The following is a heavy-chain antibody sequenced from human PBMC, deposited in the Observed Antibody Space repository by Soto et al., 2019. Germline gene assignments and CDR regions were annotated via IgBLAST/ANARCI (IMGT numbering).Heavy chain of an antibody. V-gene: IGHV6-1*01. CDR2: TYYRSKWYN. CDR1: GDSVSSNSAA. Sequence: QVQLQQSGPRLVKPSQTLSLTCAISGDSVSSNSAAWNWIRQSPSRGLEWLGRTYYRSKWYNDYAVAVKRRITLTPDTSKSQFSLQLDSVTPEDTAVYYCASPPASGSSWYFYYWGQGTLVTVSS. D-gene: IGHD6-13*01. CDR3: ASPPASGSSWYFYY. J-gene: IGHJ4*02.